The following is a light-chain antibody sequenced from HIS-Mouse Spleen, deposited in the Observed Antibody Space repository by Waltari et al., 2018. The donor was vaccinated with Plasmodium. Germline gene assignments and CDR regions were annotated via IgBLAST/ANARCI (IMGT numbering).Light chain of an antibody. CDR1: QSVSSN. Sequence: EIVMTHSPATLSVSPGESAPLSCRASQSVSSNLAWYQQKPGHAPRLLIYGASTRATGIPARFSGSGSGTEFTLTISSLQSEDFAVYYCQQYNNWSFTFGPGTKVDIK. V-gene: IGKV3-15*01. CDR2: GAS. CDR3: QQYNNWSFT. J-gene: IGKJ3*01.